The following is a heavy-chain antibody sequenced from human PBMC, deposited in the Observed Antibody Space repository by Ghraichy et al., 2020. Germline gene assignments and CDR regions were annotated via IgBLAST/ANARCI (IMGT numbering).Heavy chain of an antibody. CDR2: ISASGSST. Sequence: GGSLRLSCAASGFTFSSYTMSWVRQAPGKGLEWVSAISASGSSTYYADSVTGRFTISRDNSKNTLYLQMISLRAEDAAVYYCAKLGDCSTTDCYRDRWFDPWGQGNLVTVSS. D-gene: IGHD2-2*01. CDR1: GFTFSSYT. V-gene: IGHV3-23*01. J-gene: IGHJ5*02. CDR3: AKLGDCSTTDCYRDRWFDP.